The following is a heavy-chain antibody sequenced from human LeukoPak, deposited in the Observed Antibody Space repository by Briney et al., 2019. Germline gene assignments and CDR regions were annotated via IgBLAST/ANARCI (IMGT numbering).Heavy chain of an antibody. CDR2: IHYSGTI. J-gene: IGHJ5*02. CDR3: ARRRDGIRAGDYDT. V-gene: IGHV4-59*08. Sequence: SETLSLTCTVSGGSIISHYWSWIRQSPGKGLEWIGYIHYSGTINYNPSLKSRLTISVDTSKNHVSLKLSSVTAADTAVYYCARRRDGIRAGDYDTWGQGTLVTVSS. D-gene: IGHD4-17*01. CDR1: GGSIISHY.